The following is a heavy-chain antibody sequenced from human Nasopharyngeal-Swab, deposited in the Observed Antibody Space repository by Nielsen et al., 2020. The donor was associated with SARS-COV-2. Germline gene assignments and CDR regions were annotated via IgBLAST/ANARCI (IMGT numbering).Heavy chain of an antibody. CDR1: GFTFSSYG. J-gene: IGHJ4*02. CDR2: IWYDGSNK. D-gene: IGHD3-3*01. V-gene: IGHV3-33*01. CDR3: ARGPYDFWSGYPHYFDY. Sequence: GESLKISCAASGFTFSSYGMHWVRQAPGKGLGWVAIIWYDGSNKYYADSVKGRFTISRDNSKNTLYLQMNSLRAEDTAVYYCARGPYDFWSGYPHYFDYWGQGTLVTVSS.